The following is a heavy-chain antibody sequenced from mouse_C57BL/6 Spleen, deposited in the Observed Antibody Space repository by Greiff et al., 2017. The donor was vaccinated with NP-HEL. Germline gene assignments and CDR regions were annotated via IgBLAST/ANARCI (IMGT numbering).Heavy chain of an antibody. V-gene: IGHV1-76*01. J-gene: IGHJ4*01. Sequence: QVQLQQSGAELVRPGASVKLSCKASGYTFTDYYINWVKQRPGQGLEWIARIYPGSGNTYYNEKFKGKATLTAEKSSSTAYMQLSSLTSEDSAVYFCARRDYGSSGAMDYWGQGTSVTVSS. D-gene: IGHD1-1*01. CDR3: ARRDYGSSGAMDY. CDR1: GYTFTDYY. CDR2: IYPGSGNT.